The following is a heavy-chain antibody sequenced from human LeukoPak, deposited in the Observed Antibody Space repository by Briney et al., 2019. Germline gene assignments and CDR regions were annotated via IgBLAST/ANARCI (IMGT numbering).Heavy chain of an antibody. Sequence: SVKASCKASGGTFSSYAISWERQAPGQGLEWMGGIIPIFGTANYAQKFQGRVTITADESTSTAYMELSSLRSEDTAVYYCASDLASGGDYWGQGTLVTVSS. J-gene: IGHJ4*02. V-gene: IGHV1-69*13. CDR2: IIPIFGTA. CDR3: ASDLASGGDY. D-gene: IGHD3-10*01. CDR1: GGTFSSYA.